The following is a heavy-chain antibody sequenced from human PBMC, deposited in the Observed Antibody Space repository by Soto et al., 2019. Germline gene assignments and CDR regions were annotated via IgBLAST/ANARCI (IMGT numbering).Heavy chain of an antibody. CDR2: IRTRGNNYAT. D-gene: IGHD3-3*01. J-gene: IGHJ6*02. CDR3: TRPFTDFWPGMDV. CDR1: GFTFSGSA. V-gene: IGHV3-73*02. Sequence: EVQLVESGGGLVQPGGSLKVSCVASGFTFSGSAMHWVRQASGTGLEWVGRIRTRGNNYATKYSEAMKGRFTISRDDSKNTTYLQMNDLNTEDTAIYYCTRPFTDFWPGMDVWGQGTTVTVSS.